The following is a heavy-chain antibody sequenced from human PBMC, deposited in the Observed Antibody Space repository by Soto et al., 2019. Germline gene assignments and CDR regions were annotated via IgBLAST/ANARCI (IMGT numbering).Heavy chain of an antibody. CDR3: ARLARFCSGGSCYSTWFDP. Sequence: QVQLVQSGAEVKKPGASVKVSCKASGYTFTSYGISWVRQAPGQGLEWMGWISAYNGNTNYAQKLQGRVTMTTDTSTSTAYMELRSLRSDDTAVYYCARLARFCSGGSCYSTWFDPWGQGTLVTVSS. CDR1: GYTFTSYG. J-gene: IGHJ5*02. V-gene: IGHV1-18*04. D-gene: IGHD2-15*01. CDR2: ISAYNGNT.